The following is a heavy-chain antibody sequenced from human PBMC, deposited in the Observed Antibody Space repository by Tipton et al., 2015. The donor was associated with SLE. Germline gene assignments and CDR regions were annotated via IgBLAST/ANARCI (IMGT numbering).Heavy chain of an antibody. J-gene: IGHJ4*02. Sequence: TLSLTCTISGGSVSSASYYWTWIRQPPGKGMEWLGYIFYSGDATYHPSLKSRVTISIDTSKNQFSLKLTSVTAADMAVYYCARESGSSGWSLDSWGQGIPVTVS. V-gene: IGHV4-61*01. CDR1: GGSVSSASYY. D-gene: IGHD6-13*01. CDR3: ARESGSSGWSLDS. CDR2: IFYSGDA.